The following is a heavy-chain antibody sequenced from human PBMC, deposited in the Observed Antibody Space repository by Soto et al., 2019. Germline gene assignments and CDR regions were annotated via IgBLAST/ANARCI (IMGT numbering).Heavy chain of an antibody. V-gene: IGHV1-69*01. J-gene: IGHJ6*02. CDR3: XXXXXXXXXXXXXXXXXSYYGMDV. Sequence: QVQLVQSGAEVKKPGSSVKVSCKASGGTFSSYAISWVRQAPGQGLEWMGGIIPIFGTANYAQKFQGRVTITADESTSTAYMELXSLRSXXXXXXXXXXXXXXXXXXXXXXXXXSYYGMDVWGQGTTVTVSS. CDR2: IIPIFGTA. CDR1: GGTFSSYA.